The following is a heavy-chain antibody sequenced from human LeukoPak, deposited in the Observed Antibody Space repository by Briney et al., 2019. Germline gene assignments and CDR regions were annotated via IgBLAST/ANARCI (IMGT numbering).Heavy chain of an antibody. CDR1: GFTFSSYA. CDR2: ISYDGSNK. CDR3: AKGPAARNYYFDY. Sequence: GGSLRLSCAASGFTFSSYAMHWVRQAPGKGLEWVAVISYDGSNKYYADSVKGRFTISRDNSKNTLYLQMNSLRAEDTAVYYCAKGPAARNYYFDYWGQGTLVTVSS. D-gene: IGHD2-2*01. J-gene: IGHJ4*02. V-gene: IGHV3-30-3*01.